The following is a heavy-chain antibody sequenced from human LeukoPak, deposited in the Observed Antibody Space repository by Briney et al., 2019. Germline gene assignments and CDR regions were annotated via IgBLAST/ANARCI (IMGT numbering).Heavy chain of an antibody. CDR2: ISAYNGNT. CDR1: GYTFTSYG. CDR3: ARRFYSNGNWFDP. Sequence: ASVKVSCKASGYTFTSYGISWVRQAPGQGLEWMGWISAYNGNTNYAQKFQGRVTITRDTSASTAYMELSSLRSEDTAVYYCARRFYSNGNWFDPWGQGTLVTVSS. V-gene: IGHV1-18*01. D-gene: IGHD4-11*01. J-gene: IGHJ5*02.